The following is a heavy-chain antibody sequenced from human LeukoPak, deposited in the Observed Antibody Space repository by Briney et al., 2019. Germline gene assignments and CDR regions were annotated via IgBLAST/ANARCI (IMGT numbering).Heavy chain of an antibody. V-gene: IGHV3-21*01. CDR2: ISSSSSYI. CDR1: GFTFSNYN. CDR3: ARGDCSGGSCYLSLTTIDY. Sequence: GGSLRLSCAASGFTFSNYNMNWVRQAPGKGLEWVSSISSSSSYIYYADSVKGRFTISRGNAKSSLSLQMNSLRAEDTAVYYCARGDCSGGSCYLSLTTIDYWGQGTLVTVSS. D-gene: IGHD2-15*01. J-gene: IGHJ4*02.